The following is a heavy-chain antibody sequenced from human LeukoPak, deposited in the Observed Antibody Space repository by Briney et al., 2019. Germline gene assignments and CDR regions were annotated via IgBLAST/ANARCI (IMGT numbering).Heavy chain of an antibody. Sequence: PSETLSLTCTVSGGSISSGSYYWRWIRQPAGKGLEWIGRIYTSGSTNYNPSLKSRVTISVDTSKNQFSLKLTSVTAADTAVSAPHISMFRGLIIFDFFDYWGQGTLVTVSS. D-gene: IGHD3-10*01. CDR3: HISMFRGLIIFDFFDY. CDR2: IYTSGST. V-gene: IGHV4-61*02. J-gene: IGHJ4*02. CDR1: GGSISSGSYY.